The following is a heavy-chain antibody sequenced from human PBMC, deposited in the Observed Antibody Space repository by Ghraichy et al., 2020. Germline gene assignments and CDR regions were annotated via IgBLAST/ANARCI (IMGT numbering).Heavy chain of an antibody. V-gene: IGHV1-18*01. Sequence: ASVKVSCKASGSNFGSSVLGWVRQAPGQGLEWMGWVSPSNGNTNYAQNLQGRLIMTTETSTNPAYMELRSLRSDDTAVYYCARLTGRTPWDSYYYGMDVWGQGTTVTVSS. D-gene: IGHD7-27*01. CDR2: VSPSNGNT. J-gene: IGHJ6*02. CDR1: GSNFGSSV. CDR3: ARLTGRTPWDSYYYGMDV.